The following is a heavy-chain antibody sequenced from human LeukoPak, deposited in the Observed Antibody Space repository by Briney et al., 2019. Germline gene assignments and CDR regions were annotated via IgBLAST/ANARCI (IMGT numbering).Heavy chain of an antibody. CDR2: IYTSGSA. V-gene: IGHV4-61*02. Sequence: PSETLSLTCSVSGDSISSGNYYWTWIRQPAGKGLEWIGRIYTSGSASYNPSLKSRVTMSLDTSKNQFSLNLRSVTAADTAVYYCAKDHGSWSNWFDPWGQGTLDTVSS. J-gene: IGHJ5*02. CDR3: AKDHGSWSNWFDP. D-gene: IGHD6-13*01. CDR1: GDSISSGNYY.